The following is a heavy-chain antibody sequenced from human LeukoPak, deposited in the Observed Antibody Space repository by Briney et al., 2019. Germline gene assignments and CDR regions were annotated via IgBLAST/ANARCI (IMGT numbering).Heavy chain of an antibody. Sequence: PGGSLRLSCAVCGFTFSGYWMSWVRQARGGGREWVANIKEDGSEKHYVNSVNGRFTISRDNAKNSLYLQMNSLRAEDTGVYYCARDGAGSSWYYWGQGTLVTVSS. D-gene: IGHD6-13*01. CDR2: IKEDGSEK. CDR1: GFTFSGYW. CDR3: ARDGAGSSWYY. J-gene: IGHJ4*02. V-gene: IGHV3-7*01.